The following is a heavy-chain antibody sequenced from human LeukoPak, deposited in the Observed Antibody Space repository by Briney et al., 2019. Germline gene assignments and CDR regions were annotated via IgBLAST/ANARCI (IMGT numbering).Heavy chain of an antibody. CDR3: ARAYMVRGLITQFDY. CDR1: GYSISSDYY. V-gene: IGHV4-38-2*02. Sequence: SETLSLTCTVSGYSISSDYYWGWIRQPPGKGLEWIGSIYHSGITYYNPSFKSRVTISVDTSKNQFSLKLRSLTAADTAVYYCARAYMVRGLITQFDYWGQGTLVTVSS. D-gene: IGHD3-10*01. J-gene: IGHJ4*02. CDR2: IYHSGIT.